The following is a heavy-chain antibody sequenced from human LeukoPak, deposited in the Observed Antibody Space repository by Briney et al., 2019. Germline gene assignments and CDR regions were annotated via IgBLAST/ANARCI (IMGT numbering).Heavy chain of an antibody. Sequence: PGGSLRLSCAASGFTVSSNYMSWVRQAPGKGLEWVSAISGSGGSTYYADSVKGRFTISRDNSKNTLYLQMNSLRAEDTAVYYCARQLWYPFDYWGQGTLVTVSS. D-gene: IGHD5-18*01. V-gene: IGHV3-23*01. CDR2: ISGSGGST. CDR3: ARQLWYPFDY. CDR1: GFTVSSNY. J-gene: IGHJ4*02.